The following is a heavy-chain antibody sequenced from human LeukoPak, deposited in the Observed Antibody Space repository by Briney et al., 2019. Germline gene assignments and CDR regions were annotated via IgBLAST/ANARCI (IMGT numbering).Heavy chain of an antibody. D-gene: IGHD6-19*01. CDR3: ARTMQQWLVDAAGGDY. V-gene: IGHV1-24*01. Sequence: GASVKVSCKVSGYTLTELSMHWVRQAPGKGLEWMGGFDPEDGETIYAQKFQGRVTMTEDTSTDTAYMELSSLGSEDTAVYYCARTMQQWLVDAAGGDYWGQGTLVTVSS. CDR1: GYTLTELS. J-gene: IGHJ4*02. CDR2: FDPEDGET.